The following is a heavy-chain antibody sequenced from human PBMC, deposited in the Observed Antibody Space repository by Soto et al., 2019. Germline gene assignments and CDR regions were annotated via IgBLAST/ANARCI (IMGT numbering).Heavy chain of an antibody. Sequence: SVKVSCKASGGTFSSYAISWVRQAPGQGLEWMGGIIPIFGTANYAQKFQGRVTITADESTSTAYMELSSLRSEDAAVYYCARVVAGDYYYYGMDVWGQGTTVTVSS. D-gene: IGHD6-19*01. V-gene: IGHV1-69*13. CDR2: IIPIFGTA. CDR3: ARVVAGDYYYYGMDV. CDR1: GGTFSSYA. J-gene: IGHJ6*02.